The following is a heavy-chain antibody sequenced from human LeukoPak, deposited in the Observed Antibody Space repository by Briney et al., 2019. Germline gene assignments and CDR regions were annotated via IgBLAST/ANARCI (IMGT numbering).Heavy chain of an antibody. CDR2: IYYSGSN. V-gene: IGHV4-59*08. CDR3: ARSSSGWYKPDAFDI. J-gene: IGHJ3*02. D-gene: IGHD6-19*01. CDR1: GGSISSYY. Sequence: SETLSLTCTASGGSISSYYWSWIRQPPGKGLEWIGYIYYSGSNKYNPSLKSRVTISVDTSKNQFSLKLSSVTDADTAVYYCARSSSGWYKPDAFDIWGQGTMVTVSS.